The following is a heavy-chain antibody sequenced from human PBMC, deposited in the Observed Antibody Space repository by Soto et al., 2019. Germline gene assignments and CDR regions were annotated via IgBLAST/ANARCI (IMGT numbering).Heavy chain of an antibody. D-gene: IGHD2-8*01. Sequence: PGGSLRLSCAASGFTFSSYAMSWVRQAPGKGLEWVSAISGSGGSTYYADSVKGRFTISRDNSKNTLYLQMNSLRAEDTAVYYCAKDSSSCTNGVCYTYYYYYGMDVWGQGTTATVSS. CDR3: AKDSSSCTNGVCYTYYYYYGMDV. J-gene: IGHJ6*02. V-gene: IGHV3-23*01. CDR1: GFTFSSYA. CDR2: ISGSGGST.